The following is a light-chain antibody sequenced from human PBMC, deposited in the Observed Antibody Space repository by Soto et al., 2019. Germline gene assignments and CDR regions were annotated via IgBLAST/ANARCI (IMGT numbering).Light chain of an antibody. J-gene: IGLJ1*01. Sequence: QSALTQPPSVSGAPGQRVTLSCTGSSSNIGAGYDVHWYQQLPGTAPKLLIYGDINRPSGVPDRFSGSKSGTSASLAITGLQAEDEADYYCQSYDSSLSGGVFGTGTKVTVL. CDR3: QSYDSSLSGGV. CDR2: GDI. CDR1: SSNIGAGYD. V-gene: IGLV1-40*01.